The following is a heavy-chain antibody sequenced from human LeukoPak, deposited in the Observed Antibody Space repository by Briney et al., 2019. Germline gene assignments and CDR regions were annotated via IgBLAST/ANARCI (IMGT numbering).Heavy chain of an antibody. Sequence: GGSLRLACAASGFTFSSYAMSWVRQAPGKGLEWVSAISGSGGSTYYADSVKGRFTISRDNSKNTLYLQMNSLRAEDTAVYYCAKDRVPLAARPLHFDYWGQGTLVTVSS. D-gene: IGHD6-6*01. V-gene: IGHV3-23*01. CDR3: AKDRVPLAARPLHFDY. CDR1: GFTFSSYA. J-gene: IGHJ4*02. CDR2: ISGSGGST.